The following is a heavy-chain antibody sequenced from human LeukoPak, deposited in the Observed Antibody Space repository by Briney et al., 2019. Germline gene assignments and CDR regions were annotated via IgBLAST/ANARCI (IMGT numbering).Heavy chain of an antibody. V-gene: IGHV1-8*01. CDR1: GYTFTSYD. J-gene: IGHJ3*02. CDR2: MNPNSGNT. D-gene: IGHD1-26*01. CDR3: ATSNSGSYYGRAFDI. Sequence: ASVKVSCKASGYTFTSYDINWVRQATGQGLEWMGWMNPNSGNTGYAQKFQGRVTTTRNTSISTAYMELSSLRSEDTAVYYCATSNSGSYYGRAFDIWGQGTMVTVSS.